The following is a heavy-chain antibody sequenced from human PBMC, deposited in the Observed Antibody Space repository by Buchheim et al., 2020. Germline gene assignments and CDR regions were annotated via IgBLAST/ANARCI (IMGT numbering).Heavy chain of an antibody. CDR2: ISGSGGST. Sequence: EVQLLESGGGLVQPGGSLRLSCAASGFTFSSYAMSWVRQAPGKGLEWVSAISGSGGSTYYADSVKGRFTIYRDNSKNTLYLQMNSLRAEDTAVYYCAKDQGEGYSSSSFYGMDVWGQGTT. V-gene: IGHV3-23*01. CDR3: AKDQGEGYSSSSFYGMDV. CDR1: GFTFSSYA. J-gene: IGHJ6*02. D-gene: IGHD6-6*01.